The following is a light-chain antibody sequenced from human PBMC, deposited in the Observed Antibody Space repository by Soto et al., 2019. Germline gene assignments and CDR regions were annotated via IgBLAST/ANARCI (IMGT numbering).Light chain of an antibody. CDR2: DAS. CDR3: QQRSNWIT. J-gene: IGKJ5*01. V-gene: IGKV3D-20*02. CDR1: QSFSSSY. Sequence: EIVLTQSPGTLSLSPGERATLSCRASQSFSSSYLAWYQQKPGQAPRLLIYDASNRATGIPGRFSGSGSGTDFTLTISSLEPEDFAVYYCQQRSNWITFGQGTRLEI.